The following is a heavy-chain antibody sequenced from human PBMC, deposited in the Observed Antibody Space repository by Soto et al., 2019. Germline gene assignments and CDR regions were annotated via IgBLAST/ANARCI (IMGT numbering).Heavy chain of an antibody. CDR3: AKDRVAVAKFAEYFQH. D-gene: IGHD6-19*01. Sequence: QVQLVESGGGVVQPGRSLRLSCAASGFTFSSYGMHWVRQAPGKGLEWVAVISYDGSNKYYADSVKGRFTISRDNSKNTLYLQMNSLRAEDTAVYYCAKDRVAVAKFAEYFQHWGQGTLVTVSS. V-gene: IGHV3-30*18. CDR2: ISYDGSNK. J-gene: IGHJ1*01. CDR1: GFTFSSYG.